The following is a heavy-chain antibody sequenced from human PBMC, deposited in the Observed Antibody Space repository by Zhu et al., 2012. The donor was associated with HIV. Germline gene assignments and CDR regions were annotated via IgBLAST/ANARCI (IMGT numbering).Heavy chain of an antibody. D-gene: IGHD4-17*01. Sequence: QVQLVRSGAEVKKPGSSVKVSCKASGGTFSSYAISWVRQAPGQGLEWMGGIIPIFGTANYAQKFQGRVTITADESTSTAYMELSSLRSEDTAVYYCARDRLGGDYKGNAFGAFDIWGQGDKWSPSLQ. V-gene: IGHV1-69*01. J-gene: IGHJ3*02. CDR2: IIPIFGTA. CDR3: ARDRLGGDYKGNAFGAFDI. CDR1: GGTFSSYA.